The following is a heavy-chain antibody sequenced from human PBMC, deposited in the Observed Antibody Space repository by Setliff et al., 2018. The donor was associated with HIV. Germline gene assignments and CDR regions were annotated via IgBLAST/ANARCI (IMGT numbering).Heavy chain of an antibody. CDR2: IRTTGST. CDR3: AKRTFGSGRLDP. V-gene: IGHV4-61*09. J-gene: IGHJ5*02. D-gene: IGHD3-16*01. CDR1: GDSISSGSYY. Sequence: KTSETLSLTCSVSGDSISSGSYYWSWIRLPAGKGLEWIGQIRTTGSTNYNPSLKSRVTISMDTSKNQFSLNLNSVTATDTAVYYCAKRTFGSGRLDPWGQGTLVTVSS.